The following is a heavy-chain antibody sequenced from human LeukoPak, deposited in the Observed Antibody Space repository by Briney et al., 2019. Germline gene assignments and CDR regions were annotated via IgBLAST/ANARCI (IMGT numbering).Heavy chain of an antibody. D-gene: IGHD1-26*01. Sequence: ASVKVSCKASGYTFTSYDINWVRQATGQGLEWMGWMNPNSGNTGYAQKFQGRVTMTTDTSTSTAYMELRSLRSDDTAVYYCARVSLVGANPVDYWGQGTLVTVSS. J-gene: IGHJ4*02. CDR3: ARVSLVGANPVDY. CDR2: MNPNSGNT. V-gene: IGHV1-8*01. CDR1: GYTFTSYD.